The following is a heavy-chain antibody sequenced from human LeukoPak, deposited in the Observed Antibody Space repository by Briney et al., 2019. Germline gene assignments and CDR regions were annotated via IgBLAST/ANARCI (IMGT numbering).Heavy chain of an antibody. CDR1: GLPYKIYS. J-gene: IGHJ4*02. CDR2: ISASTSYI. Sequence: PGGSLRLSCAASGLPYKIYSMNWVRQAPGKGLEWVSSISASTSYIYYADSVKGRFTISRDNAKNSLYLQMNSLRAEDTAVYYCLSATPRFGSSGYFPHYWRQGTLVTVSS. CDR3: LSATPRFGSSGYFPHY. D-gene: IGHD3-22*01. V-gene: IGHV3-21*01.